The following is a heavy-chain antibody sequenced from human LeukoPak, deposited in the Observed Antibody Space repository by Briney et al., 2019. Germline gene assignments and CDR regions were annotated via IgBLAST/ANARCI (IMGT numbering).Heavy chain of an antibody. CDR3: AKDALWFGESLNPDQECYFDY. J-gene: IGHJ4*02. CDR2: ISGSGGST. Sequence: PGGSLRLSCAASGFTFSSYWMHWVRQAPGKGLEWVSAISGSGGSTYYADSVKGRFTISRDNSKNTLYLQMNSLRAEDTAVYYCAKDALWFGESLNPDQECYFDYWGQGTLVTVSS. V-gene: IGHV3-23*01. CDR1: GFTFSSYW. D-gene: IGHD3-10*01.